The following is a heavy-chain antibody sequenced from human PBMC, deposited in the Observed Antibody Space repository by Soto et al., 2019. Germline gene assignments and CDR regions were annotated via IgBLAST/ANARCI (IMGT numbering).Heavy chain of an antibody. D-gene: IGHD2-15*01. CDR3: ARVLSVVTPPRCCMDV. J-gene: IGHJ6*02. CDR1: GASFSSYA. CDR2: IIPIFGTA. V-gene: IGHV1-69*13. Sequence: VAPVKVSCKASGASFSSYAISWVRQAPGQGLEWMGGIIPIFGTANYAQKFQGRVTITADESTSTAYMELSSLRSEDTAVYYCARVLSVVTPPRCCMDVCDQGTTLTVSS.